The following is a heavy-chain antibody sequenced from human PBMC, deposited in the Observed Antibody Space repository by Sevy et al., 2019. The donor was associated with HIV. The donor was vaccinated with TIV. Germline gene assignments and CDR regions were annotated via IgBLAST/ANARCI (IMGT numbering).Heavy chain of an antibody. V-gene: IGHV3-48*01. J-gene: IGHJ6*02. Sequence: GGSLRLSCAASKFTFSNYDMNWVRQAPGKGLEWISHFSTTFGTTYYADSVKGRFTISRDNAKNSLYLQMNSLRAEDTAVYYCAREGGYTDQGMDVWGQGTTVTVSS. D-gene: IGHD5-12*01. CDR2: FSTTFGTT. CDR1: KFTFSNYD. CDR3: AREGGYTDQGMDV.